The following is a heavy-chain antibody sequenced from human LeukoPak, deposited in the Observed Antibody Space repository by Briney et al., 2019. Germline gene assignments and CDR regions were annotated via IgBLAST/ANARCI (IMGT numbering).Heavy chain of an antibody. CDR3: ARVDCSSTSCYQNRYYFDD. CDR1: GGSISSYY. Sequence: PSETLPLTCTLSGGSISSYYWSWIRQPPGKGLEWVGYIYYSVSTNYTPSLKSRVTISVDTTKNQFSLKLSSVTAADTAVYYCARVDCSSTSCYQNRYYFDDWGQGTLVTVSS. V-gene: IGHV4-59*01. D-gene: IGHD2-2*01. J-gene: IGHJ4*02. CDR2: IYYSVST.